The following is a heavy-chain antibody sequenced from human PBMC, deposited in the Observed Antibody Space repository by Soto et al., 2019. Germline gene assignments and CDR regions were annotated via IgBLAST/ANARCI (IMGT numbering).Heavy chain of an antibody. Sequence: VSCKASGGTFSSYAISWVRQAPGQGLEWTGGIIPIFGTANYAQKFQGRVTITADKSTSTAYMELSSLRSEDTAVYYCARDHTTYCSGGSCYSDLDFRAQGSLVTVSS. CDR3: ARDHTTYCSGGSCYSDLDF. CDR2: IIPIFGTA. V-gene: IGHV1-69*06. J-gene: IGHJ4*02. D-gene: IGHD2-15*01. CDR1: GGTFSSYA.